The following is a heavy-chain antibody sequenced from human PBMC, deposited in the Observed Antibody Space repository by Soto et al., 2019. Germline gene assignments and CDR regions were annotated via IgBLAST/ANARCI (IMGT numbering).Heavy chain of an antibody. J-gene: IGHJ6*02. Sequence: HPGGSLRLSCAASGFTFSNFAMYWVRQAPGKGLEWVTVISYDGSHKYYADSVKGRFTISRDNSENTLYLQMNNLRAEDSAVYFCARDYSYQRAMDVWGQGTTVTVSS. V-gene: IGHV3-30-3*01. CDR1: GFTFSNFA. CDR3: ARDYSYQRAMDV. D-gene: IGHD2-15*01. CDR2: ISYDGSHK.